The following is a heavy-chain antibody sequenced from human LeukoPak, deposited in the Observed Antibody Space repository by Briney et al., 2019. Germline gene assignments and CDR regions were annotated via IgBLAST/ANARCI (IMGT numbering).Heavy chain of an antibody. CDR3: ARVDILTGYFDY. CDR1: GFSFSFYW. CDR2: IKTDGSIA. V-gene: IGHV3-74*01. Sequence: PGGSLRLSCAASGFSFSFYWMHWVRQAPGKGPVWVSRIKTDGSIADYADSVKGRFTISRDNAKNSLYLQMNSRRAETTAVYYCARVDILTGYFDYWGQGTLVTVSS. J-gene: IGHJ4*02. D-gene: IGHD3-9*01.